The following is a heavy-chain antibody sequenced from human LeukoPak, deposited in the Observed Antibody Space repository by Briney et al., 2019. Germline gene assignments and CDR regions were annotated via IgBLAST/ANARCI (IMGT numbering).Heavy chain of an antibody. CDR1: GGTFSSYA. J-gene: IGHJ4*02. CDR2: IIPILGIA. CDR3: ARDPRVQNYYGSGSYYNAWDY. D-gene: IGHD3-10*01. V-gene: IGHV1-69*04. Sequence: SVKVSCKASGGTFSSYAISWVRQAPGQGLEWMGRIIPILGIANYAQKFQGRVTITADKSTSTACMELSSLRSEDTAVYYCARDPRVQNYYGSGSYYNAWDYWGQGTLVTVSS.